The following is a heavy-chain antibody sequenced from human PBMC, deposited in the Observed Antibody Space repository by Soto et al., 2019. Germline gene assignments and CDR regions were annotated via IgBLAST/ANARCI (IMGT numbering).Heavy chain of an antibody. Sequence: LRLSCAASGFIFENFGMSWVRQAPGKGLEWISSISGSGFKKYYADSVKGRFTISRDNSKSTGYLELNNLSAEDTAVYHCAKNQGVELVPLATVDWFDPWGQGSVVTVSS. D-gene: IGHD1-26*01. CDR1: GFIFENFG. CDR2: ISGSGFKK. V-gene: IGHV3-23*01. J-gene: IGHJ5*02. CDR3: AKNQGVELVPLATVDWFDP.